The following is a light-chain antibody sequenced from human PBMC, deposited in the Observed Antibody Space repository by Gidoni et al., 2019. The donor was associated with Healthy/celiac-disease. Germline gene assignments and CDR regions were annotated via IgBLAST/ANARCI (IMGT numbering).Light chain of an antibody. V-gene: IGKV3-11*01. CDR2: DAS. J-gene: IGKJ4*01. CDR3: QQRSRLT. CDR1: QSVSSY. Sequence: EIVLTQSPATLSLSPGERATLSCRASQSVSSYLAWYQQKPGQAPRLLIYDASNRATGIPARFSGSGSGTDFTLTISSLEPEDFAVYYCQQRSRLTFGGGTKVELK.